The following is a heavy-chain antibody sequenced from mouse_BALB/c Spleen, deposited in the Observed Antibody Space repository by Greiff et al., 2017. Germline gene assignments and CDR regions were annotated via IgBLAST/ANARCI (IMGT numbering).Heavy chain of an antibody. V-gene: IGHV5-12-1*01. J-gene: IGHJ3*01. CDR1: GFAFSSYD. CDR3: ARDVGYDFAY. Sequence: EVQLVESGGGLVKPGGSLKLSCAASGFAFSSYDMSWVRQTPEKRLEWVAYISSGCGSTYYPDTVKGRFTISRDTAKNTLYLQMSSLKSEDTARYYCARDVGYDFAYWGQGTLVTVSA. D-gene: IGHD2-3*01. CDR2: ISSGCGST.